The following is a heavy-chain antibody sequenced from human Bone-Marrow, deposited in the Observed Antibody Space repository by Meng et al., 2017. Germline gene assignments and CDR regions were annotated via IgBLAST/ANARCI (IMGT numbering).Heavy chain of an antibody. J-gene: IGHJ5*02. CDR2: IYYSGST. D-gene: IGHD3-10*01. CDR1: GGSVSSGSYY. CDR3: AREVSPYYYGSGSENWFDP. V-gene: IGHV4-61*01. Sequence: VRLQESGPGLVRPSGTLSPTCTVSGGSVSSGSYYWSWIRQPPGKGLEWIGYIYYSGSTNYNPSLKSRVTISVDTSKNQFSLKLSSVTAADTAVYYCAREVSPYYYGSGSENWFDPWGQGTLVTVSS.